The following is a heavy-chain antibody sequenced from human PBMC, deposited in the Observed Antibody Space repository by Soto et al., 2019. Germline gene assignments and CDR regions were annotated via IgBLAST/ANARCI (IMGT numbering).Heavy chain of an antibody. CDR2: IIPIFGTA. J-gene: IGHJ5*01. CDR1: GGTFSSYA. Sequence: SVKVSCKASGGTFSSYAMSWVRQAPGQGLEWMGGIIPIFGTANYAQKFQGRVTITADKSTSTAYMELSSLRSEDTAVYYCARVTTVTEWGWFDPWGQGTLVSSSS. V-gene: IGHV1-69*06. CDR3: ARVTTVTEWGWFDP. D-gene: IGHD4-17*01.